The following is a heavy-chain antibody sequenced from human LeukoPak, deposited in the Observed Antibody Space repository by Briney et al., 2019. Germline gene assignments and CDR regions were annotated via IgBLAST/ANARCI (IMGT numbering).Heavy chain of an antibody. Sequence: GGSLRLSCAASGFTFSDHPMTWVRQAPGKGLQWVSYIDGSGTTIYYAESVKGRFTISRDNAKNSLYLQMNSLRAEDTALYYCARDMTITGADDYWSQGTRVTVSS. V-gene: IGHV3-48*03. CDR3: ARDMTITGADDY. J-gene: IGHJ4*02. CDR1: GFTFSDHP. CDR2: IDGSGTTI. D-gene: IGHD6-13*01.